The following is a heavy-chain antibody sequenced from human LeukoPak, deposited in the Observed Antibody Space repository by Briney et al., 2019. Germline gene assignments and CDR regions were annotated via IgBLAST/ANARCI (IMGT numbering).Heavy chain of an antibody. V-gene: IGHV3-11*06. CDR1: GFTFSDYY. J-gene: IGHJ4*02. Sequence: GGSLRLSCAASGFTFSDYYMIWIRQAPGKGLEWVSYISSSSSYTNYADSVKGRFTISRDNAKNSLYLQMNGLRAEDTAVYYCARALYSSGWYNDGYWGQGTLVTVSS. CDR2: ISSSSSYT. D-gene: IGHD6-19*01. CDR3: ARALYSSGWYNDGY.